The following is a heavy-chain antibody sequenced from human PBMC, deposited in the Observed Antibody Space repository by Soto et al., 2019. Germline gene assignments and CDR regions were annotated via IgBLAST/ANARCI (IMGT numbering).Heavy chain of an antibody. J-gene: IGHJ3*02. D-gene: IGHD1-26*01. CDR3: AKGLLAIVGTTLPRDAFNI. CDR1: GFSFTTYV. Sequence: QPVGSLTPSCAASGFSFTTYVMHWVRQAPGKGREWVAVISHDGSYKYYGDAVKGRFTISRDTSKNAVYLEMNSLRPEDTAVYYCAKGLLAIVGTTLPRDAFNIWGQGTMVTVSS. CDR2: ISHDGSYK. V-gene: IGHV3-30*18.